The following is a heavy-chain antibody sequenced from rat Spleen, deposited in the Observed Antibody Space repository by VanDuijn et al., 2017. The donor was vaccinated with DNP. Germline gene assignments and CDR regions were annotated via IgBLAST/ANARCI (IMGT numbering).Heavy chain of an antibody. J-gene: IGHJ4*01. D-gene: IGHD1-11*01. CDR1: GFSFNDYW. CDR3: TRVQDGGSPYVMDA. CDR2: ITNTGGSI. Sequence: EVQLVESGGGLVQPGRSLQLSCAASGFSFNDYWMSWIRQAPGKGLEWVASITNTGGSIYYPDSVKGRFTISRDNAQNTLYLQMNSLRSEDTATYYWTRVQDGGSPYVMDAWGQGASVTVSS. V-gene: IGHV5-31*01.